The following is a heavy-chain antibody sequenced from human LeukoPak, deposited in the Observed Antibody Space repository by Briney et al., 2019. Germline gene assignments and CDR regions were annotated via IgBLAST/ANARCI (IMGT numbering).Heavy chain of an antibody. CDR2: IWYDGSNK. J-gene: IGHJ4*02. V-gene: IGHV3-33*01. D-gene: IGHD2-2*01. CDR3: ARDFGEQLLLSFFFDY. CDR1: GFTFSSYG. Sequence: GGSLRLSCAASGFTFSSYGMHWVRQAPGKGLEWVAVIWYDGSNKYYADSVKGRFTIPRDNSKNTLYLQMNSLRAEDTAVYYCARDFGEQLLLSFFFDYWGQGTLVTVSS.